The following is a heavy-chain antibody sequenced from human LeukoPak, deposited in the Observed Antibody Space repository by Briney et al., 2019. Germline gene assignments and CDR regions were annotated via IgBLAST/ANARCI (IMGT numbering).Heavy chain of an antibody. Sequence: ASVKVSCKVSGYTLTELSMHWVRQAPGQGLEWMGWISAYNGNTNYAQKLQGRVTMTTDTSTSTAYMELRSLRSDDTAVYYCARDLRCSSTSCYTLGLFDYWGQGTLVTVSS. J-gene: IGHJ4*02. CDR3: ARDLRCSSTSCYTLGLFDY. CDR2: ISAYNGNT. D-gene: IGHD2-2*02. CDR1: GYTLTELS. V-gene: IGHV1-18*01.